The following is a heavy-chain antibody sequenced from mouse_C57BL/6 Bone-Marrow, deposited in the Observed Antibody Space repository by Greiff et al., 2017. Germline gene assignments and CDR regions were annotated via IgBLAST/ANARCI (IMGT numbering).Heavy chain of an antibody. CDR2: INPSSGYT. V-gene: IGHV1-7*01. D-gene: IGHD2-4*01. CDR3: ARGGPYDYGVAY. J-gene: IGHJ3*01. CDR1: GYTFTSYW. Sequence: VMLVESGAELAKPGASVKLSCKASGYTFTSYWMHWVKQRPGQGLEWIGYINPSSGYTKYNQKFKDKVTLTADKSSSTAYMQLSSLTYEDSAVYYCARGGPYDYGVAYWGQGTLVTVSA.